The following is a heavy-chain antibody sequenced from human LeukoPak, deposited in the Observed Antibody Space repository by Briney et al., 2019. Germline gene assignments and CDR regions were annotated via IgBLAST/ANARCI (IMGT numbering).Heavy chain of an antibody. D-gene: IGHD4-17*01. CDR1: GFTFSSYG. CDR3: ARDRNGDSYFDY. V-gene: IGHV3-30*03. J-gene: IGHJ4*02. Sequence: GRSLRLSCAASGFTFSSYGMHWVRQAPGKGLEWVAVISYDGSNKYYADSVKGRFTISRDNSKNTQYLQMNSLRAEDTAVYYCARDRNGDSYFDYWGQGTLVTVSS. CDR2: ISYDGSNK.